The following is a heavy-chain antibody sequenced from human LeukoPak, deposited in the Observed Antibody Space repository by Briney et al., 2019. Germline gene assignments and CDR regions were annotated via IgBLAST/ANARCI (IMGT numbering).Heavy chain of an antibody. Sequence: GGSLRLSCAASGFTFSSYSMNWVRQAPGKGLEWVSSISSSSSYIYYADSVKGRFTISRDNAKNSLYLQMNSLRAEDTAVHYCARDAQRADSSGGGREFDYWGQGTLVTVSS. J-gene: IGHJ4*02. CDR1: GFTFSSYS. V-gene: IGHV3-21*04. CDR3: ARDAQRADSSGGGREFDY. D-gene: IGHD6-19*01. CDR2: ISSSSSYI.